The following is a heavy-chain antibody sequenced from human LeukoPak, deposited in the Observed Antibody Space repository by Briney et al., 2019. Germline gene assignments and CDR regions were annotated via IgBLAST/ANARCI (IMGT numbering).Heavy chain of an antibody. CDR3: AREGTYYYDRRGDY. Sequence: SETLSLTCTVSGGSISSYYWSWIRQPPGKGLEWIGYIYYSGSTNYNPSLKSRVTISVDTSKNQFSLKLSSVTAADTAVYYCAREGTYYYDRRGDYWGQGTLVTVSS. V-gene: IGHV4-59*12. CDR2: IYYSGST. D-gene: IGHD3-22*01. J-gene: IGHJ4*02. CDR1: GGSISSYY.